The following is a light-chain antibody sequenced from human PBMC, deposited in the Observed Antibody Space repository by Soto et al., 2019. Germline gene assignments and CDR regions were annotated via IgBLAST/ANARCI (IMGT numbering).Light chain of an antibody. V-gene: IGKV3-15*01. CDR1: QSIGTN. CDR2: GAS. Sequence: ETVMTQSPATLSVSPGDRVTLSCRASQSIGTNLLWLQQSPGQPPRLLISGASDRVAGVPDRFSGSGFGTDFTLTISGLQSEDCAVYYCQQYAGWPRTFGQGTKLEIK. J-gene: IGKJ2*01. CDR3: QQYAGWPRT.